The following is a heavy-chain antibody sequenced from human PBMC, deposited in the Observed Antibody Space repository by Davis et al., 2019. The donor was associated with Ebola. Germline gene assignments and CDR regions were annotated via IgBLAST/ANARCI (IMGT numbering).Heavy chain of an antibody. CDR3: AKDTSNIWFDV. CDR1: GSAFRTYV. J-gene: IGHJ3*01. Sequence: GGSLRLSCAASGSAFRTYVTSWVSQAPGKGLEWVSTLGTSADTYYADSVKGRFTISRDNSKNTLYLQMNGLRVEDTAIYYCAKDTSNIWFDVWGQGTIVTVSS. CDR2: LGTSADT. V-gene: IGHV3-23*01. D-gene: IGHD1-26*01.